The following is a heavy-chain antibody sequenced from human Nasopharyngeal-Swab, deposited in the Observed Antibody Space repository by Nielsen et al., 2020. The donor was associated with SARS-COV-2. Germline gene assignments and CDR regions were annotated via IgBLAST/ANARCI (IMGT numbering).Heavy chain of an antibody. CDR2: IDDSGTT. CDR3: ARRVVNPEFYFDY. D-gene: IGHD2-2*01. J-gene: IGHJ4*02. V-gene: IGHV4-39*01. Sequence: WIRQPPGKGLEWIGNIDDSGTTFYGPSLKTRVTLSVDTSQNQFSLNLISVTAADTAVYYCARRVVNPEFYFDYWGQGALVTVSS.